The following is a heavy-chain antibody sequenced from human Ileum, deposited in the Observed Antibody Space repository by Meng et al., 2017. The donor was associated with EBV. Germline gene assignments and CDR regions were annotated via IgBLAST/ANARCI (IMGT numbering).Heavy chain of an antibody. CDR1: GGSIISSKL. Sequence: QVLLQDSGPRLVMPSGTVSLTGAGSGGSIISSKLWSWVRQSPGTGLEWIGEIYHHGTTNYNPSLKSRVTISVDTSKNKFFLNLTSLTAADMAVYYCARLDSSGYYCGCWCDPWGQGILVTVSS. CDR2: IYHHGTT. V-gene: IGHV4-4*02. CDR3: ARLDSSGYYCGCWCDP. J-gene: IGHJ5*02. D-gene: IGHD3-22*01.